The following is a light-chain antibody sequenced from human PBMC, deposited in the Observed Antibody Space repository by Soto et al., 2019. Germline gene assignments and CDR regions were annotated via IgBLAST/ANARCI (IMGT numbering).Light chain of an antibody. CDR1: QNIRSR. V-gene: IGKV1-5*03. Sequence: DIQMTQSPSTLSASVGDRVTITCRASQNIRSRLAWYQQKPGEAPRLLIYEASILESGVPSRFSGRGSGTEFTLTIASLQPNDFATYYCQQCHAYSLTVGGGTKVDSK. CDR3: QQCHAYSLT. J-gene: IGKJ4*01. CDR2: EAS.